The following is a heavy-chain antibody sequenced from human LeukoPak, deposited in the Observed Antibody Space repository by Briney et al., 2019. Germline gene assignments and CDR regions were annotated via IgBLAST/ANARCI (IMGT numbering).Heavy chain of an antibody. CDR3: ARDRLYSSGWSGYYYYMDV. D-gene: IGHD6-19*01. V-gene: IGHV4-39*07. CDR1: VGSLSSSRDY. CDR2: IYYRGST. J-gene: IGHJ6*03. Sequence: SETLSLTCTVSVGSLSSSRDYWAWLRQPPGKGLEWIANIYYRGSTYYNPYLKSRITISVDTSKNQFSLKLSSVTAADTAVYYCARDRLYSSGWSGYYYYMDVWGKGTTVTVSS.